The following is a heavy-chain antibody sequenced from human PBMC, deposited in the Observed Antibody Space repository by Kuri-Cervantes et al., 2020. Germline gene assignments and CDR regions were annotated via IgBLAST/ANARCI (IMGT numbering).Heavy chain of an antibody. J-gene: IGHJ4*02. D-gene: IGHD2-2*01. Sequence: GGSLRLSCAASGFTFSSYGMHWVRQAPGKGLEWVSYISSSGSTIYYADSVKGRFTISRDNAKNSLYLQMNSLRAEDTAVYYCTRGWSCSSPSCSGRKYWGQGALVTVSS. CDR1: GFTFSSYG. CDR2: ISSSGSTI. V-gene: IGHV3-48*04. CDR3: TRGWSCSSPSCSGRKY.